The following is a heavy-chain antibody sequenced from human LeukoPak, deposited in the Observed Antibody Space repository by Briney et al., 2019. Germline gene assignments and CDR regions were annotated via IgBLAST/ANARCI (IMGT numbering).Heavy chain of an antibody. CDR2: IYTSGST. CDR3: ARDRQESSGWYIGDY. Sequence: SETLSLTCTVSGGSISSGSYYWSWIRQPAGKGPEWIGRIYTSGSTNYNPSLKSRVTISVDTSKNQFSLKLSSVTAADTAVYYCARDRQESSGWYIGDYWGQGTLVTVSS. CDR1: GGSISSGSYY. J-gene: IGHJ4*02. V-gene: IGHV4-61*02. D-gene: IGHD6-19*01.